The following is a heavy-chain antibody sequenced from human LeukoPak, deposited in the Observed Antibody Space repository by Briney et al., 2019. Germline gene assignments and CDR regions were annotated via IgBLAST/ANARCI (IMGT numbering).Heavy chain of an antibody. CDR3: ARDGGYSYGYPLDY. CDR2: IRHDGSEK. CDR1: GFTFSLYW. J-gene: IGHJ4*02. V-gene: IGHV3-7*01. Sequence: GGSLRLSCVASGFTFSLYWMTWVRQAPGKGLEWVANIRHDGSEKYYVDSVKGRFTISRDNAKKSLYLQMNSLRAEDTAVYYCARDGGYSYGYPLDYWGQGTLVTVSS. D-gene: IGHD5-18*01.